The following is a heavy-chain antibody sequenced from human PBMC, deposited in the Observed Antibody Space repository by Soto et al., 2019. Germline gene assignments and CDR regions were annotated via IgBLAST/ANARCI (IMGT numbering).Heavy chain of an antibody. CDR3: ARVSSRFLAWPLDY. CDR2: ISDDGNEK. Sequence: QVHLVESGGGVVQPGRTLRLSCAASGFTFSNYAMHWVRQAPGKGLEWVALISDDGNEKYYADSVRGRFTISRDNSQNTLYLQMNSLRVEDTAVYYCARVSSRFLAWPLDYWGQGSLVTVSS. D-gene: IGHD3-3*01. CDR1: GFTFSNYA. J-gene: IGHJ4*02. V-gene: IGHV3-30-3*01.